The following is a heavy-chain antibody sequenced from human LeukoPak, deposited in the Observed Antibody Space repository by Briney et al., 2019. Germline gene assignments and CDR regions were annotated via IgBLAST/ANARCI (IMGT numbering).Heavy chain of an antibody. Sequence: SETLSLTCAVYGGSFSGYYWGWLRQPPGKGLEWIGSIYYSGSTYYNPSLKSRVTISVDTSKNQFSLKLSSVTAADTSVYYCASLMDVWGKGTTVTVSS. CDR3: ASLMDV. CDR1: GGSFSGYY. CDR2: IYYSGST. J-gene: IGHJ6*04. V-gene: IGHV4-34*01.